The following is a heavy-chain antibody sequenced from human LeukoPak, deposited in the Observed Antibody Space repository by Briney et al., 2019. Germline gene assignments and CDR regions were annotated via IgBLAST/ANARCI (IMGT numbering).Heavy chain of an antibody. D-gene: IGHD2-15*01. V-gene: IGHV3-74*01. CDR3: VRDSPHSGFNIDFDY. CDR2: IVNDGSGA. Sequence: PGGSLRLSCAASGFTFSSHWVHWVRQAPGKGLVWISRIVNDGSGATYVDSVKGRFTTSRDNAKNTLFLQMNSLRAEDTAVYYCVRDSPHSGFNIDFDYWGQGTLVTVSS. CDR1: GFTFSSHW. J-gene: IGHJ4*02.